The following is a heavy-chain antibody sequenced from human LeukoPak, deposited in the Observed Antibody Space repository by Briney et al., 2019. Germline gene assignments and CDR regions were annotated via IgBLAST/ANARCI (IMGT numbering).Heavy chain of an antibody. D-gene: IGHD1-26*01. CDR3: ARGGVPWELSCFY. V-gene: IGHV1-2*02. CDR1: GYTFTGYY. Sequence: ASVTVSCKASGYTFTGYYTHWVRQAPGQGLEWMGWINPNTGGTNYAQKFQGRVTMTRDTSISTAYMELSRLRSDDTAVYYCARGGVPWELSCFYWGQGTLVTVPS. CDR2: INPNTGGT. J-gene: IGHJ4*02.